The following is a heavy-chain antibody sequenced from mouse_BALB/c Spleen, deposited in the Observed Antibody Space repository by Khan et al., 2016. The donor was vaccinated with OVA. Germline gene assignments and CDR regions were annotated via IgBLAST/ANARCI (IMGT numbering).Heavy chain of an antibody. D-gene: IGHD2-14*01. CDR3: ARNYRYDVDFDS. CDR2: IYPFNDDT. Sequence: VQLKESGPELVKPGASVKMSCTASGYTFTAYVIHWVKQKPGQGLDWIGYIYPFNDDTKYNEKFKGKATLTSDKSSSTAYMELSSLTSEDSAVYYCARNYRYDVDFDSWGQGTTLTVSS. V-gene: IGHV1S136*01. J-gene: IGHJ2*01. CDR1: GYTFTAYV.